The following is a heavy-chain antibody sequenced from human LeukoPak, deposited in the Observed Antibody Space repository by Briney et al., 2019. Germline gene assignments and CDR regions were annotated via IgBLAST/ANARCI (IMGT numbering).Heavy chain of an antibody. CDR1: GGSFSGYY. CDR2: INHSGST. J-gene: IGHJ6*03. V-gene: IGHV4-34*01. Sequence: ASETLSLTCVVYGGSFSGYYWSWIRQPPGKGLEWIGEINHSGSTNYNPSLKSRVTISVDTSKNQFSLKLSSVTAADTAVYYCASTNIGYSSGWFYYYYMDVWGKGTTVTVSS. CDR3: ASTNIGYSSGWFYYYYMDV. D-gene: IGHD6-19*01.